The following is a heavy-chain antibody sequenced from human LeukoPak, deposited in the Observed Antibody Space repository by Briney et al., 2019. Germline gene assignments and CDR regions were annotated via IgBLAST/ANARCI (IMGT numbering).Heavy chain of an antibody. CDR3: VRDRGTYRPIDY. CDR2: ISYTGTYI. V-gene: IGHV3-21*04. J-gene: IGHJ4*02. CDR1: AFSLSAYN. D-gene: IGHD1-26*01. Sequence: GGSLRLSCAASAFSLSAYNMNWVRQAPGKGPEWVSSISYTGTYIYYADSVKGRFTISRDNAQNSLYLQMNSLRAEDTAIYYCVRDRGTYRPIDYWGQGTLVTVSS.